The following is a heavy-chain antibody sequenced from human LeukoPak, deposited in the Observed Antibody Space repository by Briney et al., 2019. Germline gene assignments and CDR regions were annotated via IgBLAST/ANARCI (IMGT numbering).Heavy chain of an antibody. D-gene: IGHD6-19*01. CDR2: VYTSGST. CDR3: ARGGAVDHSPDAFDI. J-gene: IGHJ3*02. Sequence: PSETLSPTCTVSGGSISSYYWSWIRQPAGKGLEWIGRVYTSGSTNYNPSLKSRVTMSVDTSKNQFSLKLSSVTAADTAVYYCARGGAVDHSPDAFDIWGQGTIVTVSS. V-gene: IGHV4-4*07. CDR1: GGSISSYY.